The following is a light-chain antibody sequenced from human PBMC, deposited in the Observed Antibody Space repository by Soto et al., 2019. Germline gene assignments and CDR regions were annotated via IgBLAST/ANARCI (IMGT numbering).Light chain of an antibody. CDR3: QQRSNWPRLT. V-gene: IGKV3-11*01. J-gene: IGKJ4*01. CDR2: DAS. CDR1: QNVSSY. Sequence: EIVLTQSPGTLSLSPGERATLSCRASQNVSSYLAWYQQKPGQAPRLLIYDASNRAIGIPARFSGSGSGTDFTLTISSLQPEDFAVYFCQQRSNWPRLTFGGGTKVEI.